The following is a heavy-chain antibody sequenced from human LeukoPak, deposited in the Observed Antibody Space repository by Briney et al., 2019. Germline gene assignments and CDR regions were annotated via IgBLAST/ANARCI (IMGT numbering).Heavy chain of an antibody. CDR1: GFTFDDYG. CDR3: ACLRWGSGWTSRAYYYYMDV. J-gene: IGHJ6*03. D-gene: IGHD6-19*01. V-gene: IGHV3-20*04. CDR2: INWNGGST. Sequence: GGSLRLSCAASGFTFDDYGMSWVRQAPGKGLEWVSGINWNGGSTGYADSVKGRFTISRDNAKNSLYLQMNSLRAEDTALYYCACLRWGSGWTSRAYYYYMDVWGKGTTVTVFS.